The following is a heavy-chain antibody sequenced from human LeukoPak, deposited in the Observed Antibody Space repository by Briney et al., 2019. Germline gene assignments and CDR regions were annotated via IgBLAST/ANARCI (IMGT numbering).Heavy chain of an antibody. V-gene: IGHV3-30*02. CDR3: AKGVGLWFGELLPFDY. J-gene: IGHJ4*02. D-gene: IGHD3-10*01. CDR1: GFTFSSYG. CDR2: IRYDGSNK. Sequence: PGGSLRLSCAASGFTFSSYGMHWVRQAPGKGLEWVAFIRYDGSNKYYADSVKGRFTISRDKSKNTLYLQMNSLRAEDTAVYYCAKGVGLWFGELLPFDYWGQGTLVTVSS.